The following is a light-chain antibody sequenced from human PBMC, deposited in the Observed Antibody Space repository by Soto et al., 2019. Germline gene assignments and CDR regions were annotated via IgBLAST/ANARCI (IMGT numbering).Light chain of an antibody. J-gene: IGLJ1*01. Sequence: QSALTQPASVSGSPGQSITISCTGTSCDVGGYNYVSWYQQHPGKAPKLMIYEVSNRPSGVSNRFSGSKSGNTASLTISGLQAEDEADYYCSSYTGRSTYVFGTGTKVTVL. CDR3: SSYTGRSTYV. V-gene: IGLV2-14*01. CDR1: SCDVGGYNY. CDR2: EVS.